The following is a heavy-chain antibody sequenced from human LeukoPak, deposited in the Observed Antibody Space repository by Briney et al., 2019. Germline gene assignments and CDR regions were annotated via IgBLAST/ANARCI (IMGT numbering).Heavy chain of an antibody. CDR3: ARHVWRLTNWFDP. CDR1: GGSISSSSYY. V-gene: IGHV4-39*01. J-gene: IGHJ5*02. D-gene: IGHD2-8*01. CDR2: IYYSGST. Sequence: SETLSLTCTVSGGSISSSSYYWGWIRQPPGKGLEWIGSIYYSGSTYYNPSLKSRVTISVDTSKNQFSLKLSSVTAADTAVNYCARHVWRLTNWFDPWGQGTLVTVSS.